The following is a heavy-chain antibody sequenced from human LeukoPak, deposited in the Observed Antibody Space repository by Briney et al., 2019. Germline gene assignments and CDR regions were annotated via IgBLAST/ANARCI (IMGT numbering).Heavy chain of an antibody. J-gene: IGHJ6*04. CDR1: GFTFSNYA. D-gene: IGHD3-10*01. Sequence: GGSLRLSCAASGFTFSNYAMSWVRQAPGKGLEWVSAISGSGVSTYFADSVKGRFTISRDNSKNTLYLQMNGLRAEDTAVYYCAKDPRGYYYGMDVLGKGTTVTVSS. CDR3: AKDPRGYYYGMDV. CDR2: ISGSGVST. V-gene: IGHV3-23*01.